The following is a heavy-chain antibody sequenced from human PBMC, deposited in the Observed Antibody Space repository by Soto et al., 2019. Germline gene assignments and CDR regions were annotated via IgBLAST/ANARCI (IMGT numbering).Heavy chain of an antibody. V-gene: IGHV1-69*01. J-gene: IGHJ4*02. CDR2: IIPIFGTA. CDR1: GGTFSSYA. Sequence: QVQLVQSGAEVKKPGSSVKVSCKASGGTFSSYAICWVRQAPGHGIEWMGGIIPIFGTANYAQKFQGKVTITADQSTGAAYMVLGSLSAEETAVYFCARGGGDGYNSNVFDYGGQGTLVTVSA. D-gene: IGHD5-12*01. CDR3: ARGGGDGYNSNVFDY.